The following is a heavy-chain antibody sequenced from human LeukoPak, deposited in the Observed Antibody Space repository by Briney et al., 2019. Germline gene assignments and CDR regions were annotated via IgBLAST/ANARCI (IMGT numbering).Heavy chain of an antibody. CDR2: ISGSGGST. Sequence: GGSLRLSCAASGFTFSSYAMSWVRQAPGKGLEWVSAISGSGGSTYYADSVKGRFTISRDNSKNTLYLQMNSLRAEDTAVYYCAKRGGENYYDSSGRYYFDYWGQGTLVTVSS. V-gene: IGHV3-23*01. CDR3: AKRGGENYYDSSGRYYFDY. D-gene: IGHD3-22*01. J-gene: IGHJ4*02. CDR1: GFTFSSYA.